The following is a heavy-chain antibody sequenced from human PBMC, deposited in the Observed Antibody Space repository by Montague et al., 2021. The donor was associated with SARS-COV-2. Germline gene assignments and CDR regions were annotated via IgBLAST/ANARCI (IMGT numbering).Heavy chain of an antibody. J-gene: IGHJ3*02. CDR3: AREGYSAYDYGGFDI. CDR2: IYSGVTT. D-gene: IGHD5-12*01. V-gene: IGHV3-66*02. Sequence: SLRLSGAASGFRVSHNYMSWVRQAPGKGLEWVSVIYSGVTTHYAYSVNXRLTISRDNSKNTLYVQVDSLRPEDTAVYYCAREGYSAYDYGGFDIWGQGTMVIVSS. CDR1: GFRVSHNY.